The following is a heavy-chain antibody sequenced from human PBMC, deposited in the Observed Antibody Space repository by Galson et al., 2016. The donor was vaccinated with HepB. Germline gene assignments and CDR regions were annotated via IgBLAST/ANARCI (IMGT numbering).Heavy chain of an antibody. CDR2: IYTSGST. CDR1: GGSISSGSYY. D-gene: IGHD6-6*01. J-gene: IGHJ6*03. Sequence: TLSLTCTVSGGSISSGSYYWSWIRQPAGKGLEWIGRIYTSGSTNYNPSLKSRGTISVDTSKNQFSLKLSSVTAADTAVYYCARDLKGRQLVPGRYYYYMDVWGKGTTVTVSS. CDR3: ARDLKGRQLVPGRYYYYMDV. V-gene: IGHV4-61*02.